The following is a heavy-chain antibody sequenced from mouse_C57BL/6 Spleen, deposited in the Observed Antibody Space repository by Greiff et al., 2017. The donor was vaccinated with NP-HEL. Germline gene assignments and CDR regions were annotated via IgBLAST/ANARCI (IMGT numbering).Heavy chain of an antibody. J-gene: IGHJ1*03. CDR2: ISYDGSN. CDR1: GYSITSGYY. CDR3: ARGAGTWYFDV. V-gene: IGHV3-6*01. Sequence: EVKLMESGPGLVKPSQSLSLTCSVTGYSITSGYYWNWIRQFPGNKLEWMSYISYDGSNNYNPSLKNRISITRDTSKNQFFLKLNSVTTEDTATYYCARGAGTWYFDVWGTGTTVTVSS. D-gene: IGHD4-1*01.